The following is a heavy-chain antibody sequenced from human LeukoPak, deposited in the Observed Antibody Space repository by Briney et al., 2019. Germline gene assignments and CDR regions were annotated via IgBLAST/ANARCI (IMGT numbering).Heavy chain of an antibody. Sequence: SESLSLTCTVSGGSISSSSYYWGWIRQPPGKGLEWIGSIYYSGSTYYNPSLKSRVTISVDTSKNQFSLKLSSVTAADTAVYYCARDQVVIFGVVSAAFDIWGQGTMVTVSS. CDR3: ARDQVVIFGVVSAAFDI. J-gene: IGHJ3*02. D-gene: IGHD3-3*01. V-gene: IGHV4-39*02. CDR1: GGSISSSSYY. CDR2: IYYSGST.